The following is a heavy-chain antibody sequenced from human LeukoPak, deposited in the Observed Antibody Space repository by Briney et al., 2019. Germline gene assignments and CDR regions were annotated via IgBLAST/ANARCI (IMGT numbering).Heavy chain of an antibody. V-gene: IGHV1-18*01. Sequence: ASVKVSCKASGYTFTSYGISWVLQAPGQGLEWMGWISAYNGNTNYAQKLQGRVTMTTDTSTSTAYMELRSLRSDDTAVYYCARDRNIRDVWFADLDYWGQGTLVTVSS. CDR2: ISAYNGNT. CDR1: GYTFTSYG. CDR3: ARDRNIRDVWFADLDY. J-gene: IGHJ4*02. D-gene: IGHD3-10*01.